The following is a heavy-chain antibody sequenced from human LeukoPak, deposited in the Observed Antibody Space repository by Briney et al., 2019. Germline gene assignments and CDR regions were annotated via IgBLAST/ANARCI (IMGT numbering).Heavy chain of an antibody. V-gene: IGHV1-69*04. Sequence: SVKVSCKASGGTFSSYAISWVRQAPGQGLEWMGRIIPILGIANYAQKFQGRVTITADKSTSTAYTELSSLRSEDTAVYYCASQGSYCSGGSCYSGWFDPWGQGTLVTVSS. CDR3: ASQGSYCSGGSCYSGWFDP. CDR2: IIPILGIA. D-gene: IGHD2-15*01. CDR1: GGTFSSYA. J-gene: IGHJ5*02.